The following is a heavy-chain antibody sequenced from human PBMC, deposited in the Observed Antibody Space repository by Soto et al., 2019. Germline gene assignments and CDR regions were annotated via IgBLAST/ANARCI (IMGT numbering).Heavy chain of an antibody. V-gene: IGHV4-30-4*01. D-gene: IGHD6-13*01. CDR2: IYYSGST. CDR1: GGSISSGDYY. CDR3: ARSEESEQQLVPWFDP. Sequence: PSETLSLTCTVSGGSISSGDYYWSWIRQPPGKGLEWIGYIYYSGSTYYNPSLKSRVTISVDTSKNQFSLKLSSVTAADTAVYYCARSEESEQQLVPWFDPWGQGTLVTVSS. J-gene: IGHJ5*02.